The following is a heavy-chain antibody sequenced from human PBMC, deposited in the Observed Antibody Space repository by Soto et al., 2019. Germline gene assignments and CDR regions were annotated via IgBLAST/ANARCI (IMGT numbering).Heavy chain of an antibody. CDR2: ISSSSSYI. D-gene: IGHD3-3*01. V-gene: IGHV3-21*01. CDR1: GFTFSSYS. Sequence: GGSLRLSCAASGFTFSSYSMNWVRQAPGKGLEWVSSISSSSSYIYYADSVKGRFTISRDNAKNSLYLQMNSLRAEDTAVYYCARGPYYDFWSGYYPDYYYYGMDVWGQGTTVTVSS. CDR3: ARGPYYDFWSGYYPDYYYYGMDV. J-gene: IGHJ6*02.